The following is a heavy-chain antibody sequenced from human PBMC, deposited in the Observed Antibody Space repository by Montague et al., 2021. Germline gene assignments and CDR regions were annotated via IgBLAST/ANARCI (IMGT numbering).Heavy chain of an antibody. CDR3: AKNRAAPGRSSFDY. CDR1: GFTFIGYA. CDR2: TSPTGGGT. J-gene: IGHJ4*02. D-gene: IGHD6-13*01. V-gene: IGHV3-23*01. Sequence: SLRLSCAASGFTFIGYAMSWVRPAPGKGLEWVSGTSPTGGGTFYADSVQGRFIISRDNSKNTLFLQMNSLRADDTAVYYCAKNRAAPGRSSFDYWGQGTLVTVSS.